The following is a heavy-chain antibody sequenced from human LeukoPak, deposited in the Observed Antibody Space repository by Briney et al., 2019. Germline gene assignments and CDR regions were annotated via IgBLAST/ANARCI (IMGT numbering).Heavy chain of an antibody. J-gene: IGHJ3*01. D-gene: IGHD6-19*01. CDR3: AKDDSGWSDAFDV. Sequence: GGSLRLSCAASGFTVSSNYMSWVRQAPGKGLEWVSLINGGGNTFYADSVKGKFTISRDNSKNTVYLQMNSLRVKDTAIYYCAKDDSGWSDAFDVWGQGTMVIVSS. CDR1: GFTVSSNY. CDR2: INGGGNT. V-gene: IGHV3-66*01.